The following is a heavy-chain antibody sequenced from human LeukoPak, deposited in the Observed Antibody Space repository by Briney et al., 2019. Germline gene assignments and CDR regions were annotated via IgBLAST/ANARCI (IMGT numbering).Heavy chain of an antibody. Sequence: PGGSLRLSCAASGFTFSSYAMNWVRQAPGKGLEWVSAISGSGSSTYYAASVKGRFTISRDNSKNTLYLQMNSLRAEDTAVYYCAKGIAAAGTGRWFDPWGQGTLVTVSS. J-gene: IGHJ5*02. CDR3: AKGIAAAGTGRWFDP. CDR1: GFTFSSYA. D-gene: IGHD6-13*01. CDR2: ISGSGSST. V-gene: IGHV3-23*01.